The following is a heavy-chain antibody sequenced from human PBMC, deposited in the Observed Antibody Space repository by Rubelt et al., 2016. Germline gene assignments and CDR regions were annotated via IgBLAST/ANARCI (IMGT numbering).Heavy chain of an antibody. D-gene: IGHD1-26*01. J-gene: IGHJ3*01. CDR2: IYYSGST. V-gene: IGHV4-39*01. CDR3: ARAQVRATADDAFDV. CDR1: GGSISSSSYY. Sequence: QLQLQESGPGLVKPSETLSLTCTVSGGSISSSSYYWGWIRQPPGKGLEWIGSIYYSGSTYYNPSLKSRVTISVATSKNQFYLKLSSVTSADTAVYYCARAQVRATADDAFDVWGQGTMVTVSS.